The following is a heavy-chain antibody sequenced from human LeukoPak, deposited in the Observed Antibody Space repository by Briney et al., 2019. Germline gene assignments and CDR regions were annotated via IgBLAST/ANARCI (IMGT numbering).Heavy chain of an antibody. CDR3: ARSDGYYGSGSYPDY. J-gene: IGHJ4*02. CDR1: GFTFSSYD. CDR2: IGTAGDT. D-gene: IGHD3-10*01. Sequence: GGSLRLSCAASGFTFSSYDMHWVRQATGKGLEWVSAIGTAGDTYYPGSVKGRFTISRENAKNSLYLQMNSLRAGDTAVYYCARSDGYYGSGSYPDYWGQGTLVTVSS. V-gene: IGHV3-13*01.